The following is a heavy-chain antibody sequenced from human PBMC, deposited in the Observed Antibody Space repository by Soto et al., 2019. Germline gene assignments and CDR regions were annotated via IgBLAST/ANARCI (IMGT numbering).Heavy chain of an antibody. CDR1: GYSISSGYQ. J-gene: IGHJ4*02. V-gene: IGHV4-38-2*02. Sequence: SETLSLTCDVSGYSISSGYQWGWIRQPPGKGLEWIGNIYHSGTTSYNPSLKSRVTVSVDTSKNQISLNLPSVTAADTAIYYCARDFFGIHYFDYWGQGILVTVSS. CDR3: ARDFFGIHYFDY. D-gene: IGHD3-10*01. CDR2: IYHSGTT.